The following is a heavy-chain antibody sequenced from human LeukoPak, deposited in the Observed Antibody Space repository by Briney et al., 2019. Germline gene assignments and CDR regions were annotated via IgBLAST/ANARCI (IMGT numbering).Heavy chain of an antibody. CDR1: GGSISNYY. CDR2: IYTSGST. CDR3: ARVYYDVLTGLYYMDV. Sequence: PSETLSLTCTVSGGSISNYYWSWIRQPAGKGLEWIGRIYTSGSTNYNPSLKSRVTMSVDTSKNQFSLKLSSVTAADTAVYYCARVYYDVLTGLYYMDVWGKGTTVTISS. D-gene: IGHD3-9*01. J-gene: IGHJ6*03. V-gene: IGHV4-4*07.